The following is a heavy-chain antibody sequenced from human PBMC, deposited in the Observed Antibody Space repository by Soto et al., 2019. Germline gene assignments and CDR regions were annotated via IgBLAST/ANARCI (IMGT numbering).Heavy chain of an antibody. V-gene: IGHV1-69*13. CDR1: GGTFSSYA. CDR2: IIPIFGTA. CDR3: ARDLSNYYDSSGYYGPFDY. D-gene: IGHD3-22*01. J-gene: IGHJ4*02. Sequence: SVKVSCKASGGTFSSYAISWVRQAPGQGLEWMGGIIPIFGTANYAQKFQGRVTITADESTSTAYMELSSLRSEDTAVYYCARDLSNYYDSSGYYGPFDYWGQGTLVTVSS.